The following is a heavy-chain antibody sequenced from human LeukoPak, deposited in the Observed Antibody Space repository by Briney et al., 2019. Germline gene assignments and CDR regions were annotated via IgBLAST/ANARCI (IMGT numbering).Heavy chain of an antibody. V-gene: IGHV3-23*01. CDR3: AKDVVQWLFPGGWFDR. CDR2: ISRSGGST. CDR1: GFTFSSYA. J-gene: IGHJ5*02. Sequence: GGSLRLSCAASGFTFSSYAMSWVRQAPRKGLEWVSAISRSGGSTYYADSVKGRFTISRDNSKNPLYLQMNSLNAEHTAVYYFAKDVVQWLFPGGWFDRWGGGTLVTVS. D-gene: IGHD2-21*01.